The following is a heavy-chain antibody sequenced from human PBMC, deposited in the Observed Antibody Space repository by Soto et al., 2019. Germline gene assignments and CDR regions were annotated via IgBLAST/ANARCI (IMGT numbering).Heavy chain of an antibody. CDR3: ARGAHDSSGYHVGGAFDI. V-gene: IGHV1-18*01. D-gene: IGHD3-22*01. Sequence: ASVKVSCKASGYTFTSYGISWVRQAPGQGLEWMGWISAYNGNTNYAQKLQGRVTMTTDTSTSTAYMELRSLRSDDTAVYYCARGAHDSSGYHVGGAFDIWGQGTMVTVSS. CDR1: GYTFTSYG. J-gene: IGHJ3*02. CDR2: ISAYNGNT.